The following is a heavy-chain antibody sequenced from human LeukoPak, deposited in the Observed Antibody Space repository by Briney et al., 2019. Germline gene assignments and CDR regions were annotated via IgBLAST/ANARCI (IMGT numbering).Heavy chain of an antibody. CDR1: GFAFSAYG. Sequence: PRGSLRLSCAASGFAFSAYGLHWVRQAPGRGLEWVALITWDGSEIHYTDSVKGRFTISRDNPKNTLYLQLNSVKHEDTALYFCAREARSNWKNFDYWGQGTLVTVSS. V-gene: IGHV3-30*03. CDR2: ITWDGSEI. J-gene: IGHJ4*02. CDR3: AREARSNWKNFDY. D-gene: IGHD1-20*01.